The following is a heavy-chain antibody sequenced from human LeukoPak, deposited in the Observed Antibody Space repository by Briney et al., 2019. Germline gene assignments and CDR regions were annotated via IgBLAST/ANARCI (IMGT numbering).Heavy chain of an antibody. J-gene: IGHJ4*02. CDR3: ARIVLLWFGEPHYYFDY. D-gene: IGHD3-10*01. CDR1: GFTFSSYA. V-gene: IGHV3-23*01. CDR2: ISGSGGST. Sequence: GGSLRLFCAASGFTFSSYAMSWVRQAPGKGLEWVSAISGSGGSTYYADSVKGRFTISRDNSKNTLYLQMNSLRAEDTAVYYCARIVLLWFGEPHYYFDYWGQGTLVTVSS.